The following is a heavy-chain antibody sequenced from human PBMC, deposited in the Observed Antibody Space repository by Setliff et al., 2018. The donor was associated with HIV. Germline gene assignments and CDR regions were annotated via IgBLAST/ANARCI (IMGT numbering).Heavy chain of an antibody. J-gene: IGHJ4*02. Sequence: RLSCAASGFTFSNAWMSWVRQAPGKGLEWVGRIKSKTDGGTTDYAAPVKGRFTISRDDSKNTLYLQMNSLKTEDTAVHYCTTDCSGGSCYMPNLPKDYWGQGTLVTVSS. D-gene: IGHD2-15*01. V-gene: IGHV3-15*01. CDR3: TTDCSGGSCYMPNLPKDY. CDR1: GFTFSNAW. CDR2: IKSKTDGGTT.